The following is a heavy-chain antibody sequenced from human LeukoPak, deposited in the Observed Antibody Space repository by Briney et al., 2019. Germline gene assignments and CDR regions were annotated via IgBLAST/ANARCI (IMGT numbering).Heavy chain of an antibody. V-gene: IGHV3-23*01. CDR2: ISSSGGST. CDR3: AKGSYGSGSYFDY. Sequence: GGSLRLSCAASGFTFSSYAMHWVRQAPGKGLEWVSAISSSGGSTYYGDSVKGRFTISRDNSKNTLYLQMNSLRAEDTAVYYCAKGSYGSGSYFDYWGQGTLVTVSS. CDR1: GFTFSSYA. J-gene: IGHJ4*02. D-gene: IGHD3-10*01.